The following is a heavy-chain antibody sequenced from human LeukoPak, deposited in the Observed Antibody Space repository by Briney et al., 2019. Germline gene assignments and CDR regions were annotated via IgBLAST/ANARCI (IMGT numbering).Heavy chain of an antibody. CDR2: MKQDGNEE. V-gene: IGHV3-7*05. Sequence: PGGSLRLSCAVSGFTFSTYWMSWVRQAPGKGLEWVANMKQDGNEEYYVDSVKGRFTISRDNAKNSLYLQMNSLRAEDTAVYYCARPYSSGWYGVLNYWGQGTLVTVSS. J-gene: IGHJ4*02. D-gene: IGHD6-19*01. CDR1: GFTFSTYW. CDR3: ARPYSSGWYGVLNY.